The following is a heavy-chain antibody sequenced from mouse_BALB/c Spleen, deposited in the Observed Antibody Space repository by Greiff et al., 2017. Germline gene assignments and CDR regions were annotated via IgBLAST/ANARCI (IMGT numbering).Heavy chain of an antibody. V-gene: IGHV14-4*02. J-gene: IGHJ2*01. Sequence: EVKLEESGAELVRSGASVKLSCTASGFNIKDYYMHWVKQRPEQGLEWIGWIDPENGDTEYAPKFQGKATMTADTSSNTAYLQLSSLTSEDTAVYYCNAWGYYYGSSYLYFDYWGQGTTLTVSS. CDR2: IDPENGDT. CDR3: NAWGYYYGSSYLYFDY. D-gene: IGHD1-1*01. CDR1: GFNIKDYY.